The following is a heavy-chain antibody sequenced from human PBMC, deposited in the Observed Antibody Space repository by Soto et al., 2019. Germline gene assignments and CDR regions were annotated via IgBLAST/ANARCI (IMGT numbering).Heavy chain of an antibody. CDR1: GGSFSSGGYS. Sequence: QLQLQESGSGLVKPSQTLSLTCAVSGGSFSSGGYSWSWIRQPPGKGLEWIGYIYPNGRTHYNPSXXXRXXISVARSKHQFSLELLSVTDADTAVYYCARVPAAGRAYFDYWGQGTLVTVSS. CDR2: IYPNGRT. D-gene: IGHD6-13*01. V-gene: IGHV4-30-2*01. CDR3: ARVPAAGRAYFDY. J-gene: IGHJ4*02.